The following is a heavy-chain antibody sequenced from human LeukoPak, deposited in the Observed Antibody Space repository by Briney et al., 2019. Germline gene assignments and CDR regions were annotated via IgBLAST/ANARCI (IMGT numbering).Heavy chain of an antibody. CDR1: GFTFSSYG. Sequence: GGSLRLSCAASGFTFSSYGMHWVRQAPGKGLEWVAVISYDGSNEYYADSVKGRFTISRDNSKNTLYLQMNSLRAEDTAVYYCAKKRALGEVEYSSSYFDYWGQGTLVTVSS. J-gene: IGHJ4*02. CDR3: AKKRALGEVEYSSSYFDY. V-gene: IGHV3-30*18. D-gene: IGHD6-6*01. CDR2: ISYDGSNE.